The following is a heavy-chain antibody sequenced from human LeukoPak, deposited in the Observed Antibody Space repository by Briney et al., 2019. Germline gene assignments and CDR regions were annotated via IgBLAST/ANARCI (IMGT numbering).Heavy chain of an antibody. J-gene: IGHJ4*02. CDR2: INHSGST. CDR3: ASIGRDWDTGTMEVD. V-gene: IGHV4-34*01. CDR1: GGSFSGYY. D-gene: IGHD5-18*01. Sequence: PSETLSLTCAVYGGSFSGYYWSWIRQPPGKGLEWIGEINHSGSTNYNPSLKSQVTISVDTSKNQFSLKLSSVTAADTAVYYCASIGRDWDTGTMEVDWGQGTLVTVSS.